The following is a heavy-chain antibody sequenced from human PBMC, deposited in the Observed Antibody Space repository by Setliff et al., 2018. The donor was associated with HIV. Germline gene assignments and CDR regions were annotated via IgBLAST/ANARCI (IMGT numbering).Heavy chain of an antibody. V-gene: IGHV3-64*02. CDR3: ARRGYCSSTTCYYDY. Sequence: PGGSLRLSCAASGFTFSSYFMHWVHQAPGKGLEYVSAISSNGGSTYYADSVKGRFTISRDNSKNTLYLQMGSLRAEDMAVYYCARRGYCSSTTCYYDYWGQGTLVTVSS. CDR2: ISSNGGST. J-gene: IGHJ4*02. D-gene: IGHD2-2*01. CDR1: GFTFSSYF.